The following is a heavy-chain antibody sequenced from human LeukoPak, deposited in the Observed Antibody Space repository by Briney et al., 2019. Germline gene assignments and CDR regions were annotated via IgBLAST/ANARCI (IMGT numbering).Heavy chain of an antibody. J-gene: IGHJ6*03. Sequence: SVKVSCKASGGTFSSYAITWVRQAPGQGLEWMGGIIPLVGTANYAQKFQGRVTITTDESTSAAYMELTSLRSEDTAVYFCVGGLLWFGEPKDYYYYFMEVWGKGTAVTVSS. V-gene: IGHV1-69*05. CDR1: GGTFSSYA. D-gene: IGHD3-10*01. CDR2: IIPLVGTA. CDR3: VGGLLWFGEPKDYYYYFMEV.